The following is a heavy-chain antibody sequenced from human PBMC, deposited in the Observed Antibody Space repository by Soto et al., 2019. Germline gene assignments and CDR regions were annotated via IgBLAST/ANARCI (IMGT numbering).Heavy chain of an antibody. CDR2: ISAYNGNT. Sequence: ASVKVSCKASGYTFTSYGISWVRQAPGQGLEWMGWISAYNGNTNYAQKPQGRVTMTTDTSTSTAYMELRSLRSDDTAVYYCALGLTIFGVARDFDPWGQGTLVTVSS. V-gene: IGHV1-18*01. D-gene: IGHD3-3*01. CDR3: ALGLTIFGVARDFDP. CDR1: GYTFTSYG. J-gene: IGHJ5*02.